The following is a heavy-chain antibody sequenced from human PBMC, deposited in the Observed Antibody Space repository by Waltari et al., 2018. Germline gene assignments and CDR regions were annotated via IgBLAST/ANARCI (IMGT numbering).Heavy chain of an antibody. CDR3: AGGYYYYYGMDV. Sequence: QVQLQESGPGLVKPSETLSLTCTVSGGSISSHYWSWIRQPPGKGLEWIGYIYYSGSTNYNPSLKSRVTISVDTSKNQFSLKLGSVTAADTAVYYCAGGYYYYYGMDVWGQGTTVTVSS. CDR2: IYYSGST. V-gene: IGHV4-59*11. J-gene: IGHJ6*02. D-gene: IGHD3-16*01. CDR1: GGSISSHY.